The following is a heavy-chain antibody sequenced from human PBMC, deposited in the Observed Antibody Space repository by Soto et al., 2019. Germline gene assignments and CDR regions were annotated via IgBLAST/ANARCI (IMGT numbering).Heavy chain of an antibody. CDR3: AATLADDFDA. Sequence: PSGNPSPTFAVHGGPCSGYYWNWIRQHPGQGLEWIPEVSHRGNTNYNPSLKSRVTISLDTSRNQFALKLSPVADADTAGYDCAATLADDFDAVGQGPLDT. V-gene: IGHV4-34*01. J-gene: IGHJ3*01. CDR1: GGPCSGYY. CDR2: VSHRGNT.